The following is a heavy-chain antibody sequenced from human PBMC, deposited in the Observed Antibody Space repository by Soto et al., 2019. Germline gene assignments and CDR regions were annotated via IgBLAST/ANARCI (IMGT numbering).Heavy chain of an antibody. J-gene: IGHJ4*02. CDR2: IIPIFGTA. Sequence: QVQLVQSGAEVKKPGSSVKVSCKASGGTFSSYAISWVRQAPGQGLEWMGGIIPIFGTANYAQKFQGRVTITADDSTITADMDLSSLGSEDTVVYFCERSVDGYNPPFDYWGQGTLVTVSS. V-gene: IGHV1-69*01. CDR1: GGTFSSYA. CDR3: ERSVDGYNPPFDY. D-gene: IGHD5-12*01.